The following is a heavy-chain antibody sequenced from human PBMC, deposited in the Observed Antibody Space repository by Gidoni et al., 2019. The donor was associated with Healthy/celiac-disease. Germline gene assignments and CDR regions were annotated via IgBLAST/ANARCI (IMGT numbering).Heavy chain of an antibody. CDR3: ASYGGYDPYYYYYGMDV. V-gene: IGHV1-69*04. J-gene: IGHJ6*02. Sequence: QVQLVQSGAEVKKPGSSVKVSCKASGGTLSSYAISWVRQAPCPALEWMGRIIPILGIVNYAQKFQGRVTITADKATSTAYMDLSSLRSEDTAVYYCASYGGYDPYYYYYGMDVWGQGTTVTVSS. D-gene: IGHD3-22*01. CDR1: GGTLSSYA. CDR2: IIPILGIV.